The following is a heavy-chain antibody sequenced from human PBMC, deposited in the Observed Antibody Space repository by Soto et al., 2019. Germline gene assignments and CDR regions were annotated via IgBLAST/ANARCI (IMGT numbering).Heavy chain of an antibody. CDR2: ISGSGGST. J-gene: IGHJ4*02. D-gene: IGHD3-3*01. CDR3: AKDLDFWSGYYPINFDY. CDR1: GFTFSSYA. Sequence: EVQLLESGGGLVQPGGSLRLSCAASGFTFSSYAMSWVRQAPGKGLEWVSAISGSGGSTYYADSVKGRFTISRDNSKNTLYLQMNSLRAEDTAVYYCAKDLDFWSGYYPINFDYWGQGTLVTVSS. V-gene: IGHV3-23*01.